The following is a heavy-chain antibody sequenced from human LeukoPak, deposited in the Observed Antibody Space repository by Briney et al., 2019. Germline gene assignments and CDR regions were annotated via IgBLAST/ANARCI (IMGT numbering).Heavy chain of an antibody. D-gene: IGHD6-13*01. V-gene: IGHV5-51*01. Sequence: GEPLKISCKGSGYRFTSYWIGWVRQMPGKGLEWMGIIYPGDSDTRYSPSFQGQVTISADKSISTAYLQWSSLKASDTAIYYCAAQTDSSWLPTAYFDYWGQGTLVTVSS. CDR3: AAQTDSSWLPTAYFDY. CDR2: IYPGDSDT. J-gene: IGHJ4*02. CDR1: GYRFTSYW.